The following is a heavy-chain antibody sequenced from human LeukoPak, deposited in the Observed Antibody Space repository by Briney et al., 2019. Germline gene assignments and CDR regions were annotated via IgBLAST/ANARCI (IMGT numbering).Heavy chain of an antibody. CDR1: GYSFTNYW. D-gene: IGHD3-10*01. V-gene: IGHV5-51*01. J-gene: IGHJ2*01. Sequence: GESLKISCKFSGYSFTNYWIGWVRQMPAKGLEWTGVIYPSDSDATYGPSFQGQVIFSIDKSLNSAYLQWNSLKASDTAIYYCARLAYFGSGGGHFDLWGPGTLVTVSS. CDR2: IYPSDSDA. CDR3: ARLAYFGSGGGHFDL.